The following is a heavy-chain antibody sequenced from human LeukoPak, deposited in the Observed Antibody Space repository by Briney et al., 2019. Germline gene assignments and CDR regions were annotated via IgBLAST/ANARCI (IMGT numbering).Heavy chain of an antibody. CDR3: LSGSGH. V-gene: IGHV3-7*01. Sequence: GSLRLSCAAAGFIFRNYWMGWVRQAPGKGLEWVANINEDGSEKYYVDSVKGRFIISRDNAKNSLYLQMNILRAEDTAVFYCLSGSGHCGQGTLVTVSS. CDR1: GFIFRNYW. J-gene: IGHJ4*02. D-gene: IGHD3-10*01. CDR2: INEDGSEK.